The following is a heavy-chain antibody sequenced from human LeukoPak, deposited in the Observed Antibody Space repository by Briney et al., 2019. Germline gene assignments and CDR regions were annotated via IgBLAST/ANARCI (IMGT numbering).Heavy chain of an antibody. V-gene: IGHV3-53*01. CDR3: ARDLGVPAAMTLGAY. CDR2: IYSGGST. Sequence: GGSLRLSCAASGFTVSSNYMSLVRQAPGKGLEWVSVIYSGGSTYYADSVKGRFTISRDNSKNTLYPQMNSLRAEDTAVYYCARDLGVPAAMTLGAYWGQGTLVTVSS. J-gene: IGHJ4*02. D-gene: IGHD2-2*01. CDR1: GFTVSSNY.